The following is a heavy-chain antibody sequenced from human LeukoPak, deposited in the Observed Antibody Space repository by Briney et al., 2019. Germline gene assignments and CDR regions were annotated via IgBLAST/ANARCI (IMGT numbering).Heavy chain of an antibody. CDR3: ARGIAVAGIDY. CDR1: GYTLTSYY. V-gene: IGHV1-46*01. J-gene: IGHJ4*02. D-gene: IGHD6-19*01. Sequence: GASVKVSCKASGYTLTSYYMHWVRQAPGQGLEWMGIINPSGGSTSYAQKFQGRVTMTRDMSTSTVYMELSSLRSEDTAVYYCARGIAVAGIDYWGQGTLVTVSS. CDR2: INPSGGST.